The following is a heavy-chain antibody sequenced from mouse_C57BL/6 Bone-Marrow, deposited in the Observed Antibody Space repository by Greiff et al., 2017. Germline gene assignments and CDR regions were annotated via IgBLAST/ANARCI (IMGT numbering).Heavy chain of an antibody. CDR2: IDPETGGT. D-gene: IGHD1-1*01. J-gene: IGHJ2*01. CDR3: TSFNYYGSSSDY. CDR1: GYTFTDYE. V-gene: IGHV1-15*01. Sequence: VQLQQSGAELVRPGASVTLSCKASGYTFTDYEMHRVKQTPVHGLEWIGAIDPETGGTAYNQKFKGKAILTADKSSSTAYMELRSLTSEDSAVYYCTSFNYYGSSSDYWGQGTTLTVSS.